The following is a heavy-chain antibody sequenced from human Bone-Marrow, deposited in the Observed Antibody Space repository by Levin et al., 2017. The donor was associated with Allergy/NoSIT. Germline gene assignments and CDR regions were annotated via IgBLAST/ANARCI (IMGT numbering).Heavy chain of an antibody. CDR1: GFTVSSKY. D-gene: IGHD1-14*01. CDR3: AGTTWYPKFDP. CDR2: IYTAGST. Sequence: ASVKVSCAVSGFTVSSKYMSWVRQAPGRGLEWVSVIYTAGSTYYADSVKGRFTISRDNSKNTLSLQMKSLRAEDTAVYYCAGTTWYPKFDPWGQGTLVTVSS. J-gene: IGHJ5*02. V-gene: IGHV3-53*01.